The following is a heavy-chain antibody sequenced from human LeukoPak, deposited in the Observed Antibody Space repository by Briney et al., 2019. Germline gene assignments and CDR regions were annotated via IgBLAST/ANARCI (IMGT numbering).Heavy chain of an antibody. CDR2: IYYSEST. J-gene: IGHJ1*01. V-gene: IGHV4-39*07. CDR3: ARQRGIAAAGNGPVQH. D-gene: IGHD6-13*01. Sequence: SETLSLTCTVSGGSISSSSYYWGWIRQPPGRGLEWIGTIYYSESTYYNPSLKSRVTISVDTSKNQFSLKLSSVTAADTAVYYCARQRGIAAAGNGPVQHWGQGTLVTVSS. CDR1: GGSISSSSYY.